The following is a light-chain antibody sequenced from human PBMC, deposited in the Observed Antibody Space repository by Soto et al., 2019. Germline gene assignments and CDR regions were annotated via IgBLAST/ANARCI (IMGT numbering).Light chain of an antibody. CDR1: NSNIGSNT. J-gene: IGLJ3*02. CDR2: INN. V-gene: IGLV1-44*01. Sequence: QSVLTQPHSASGTPGQRVTISCSGSNSNIGSNTVNWYQQLPGTAPKLIIYINNRRPSGVPDRFSGSKSGTSASLAISGLQSEDEADFYCAAWDDSLNGQVFGGGTKLTVL. CDR3: AAWDDSLNGQV.